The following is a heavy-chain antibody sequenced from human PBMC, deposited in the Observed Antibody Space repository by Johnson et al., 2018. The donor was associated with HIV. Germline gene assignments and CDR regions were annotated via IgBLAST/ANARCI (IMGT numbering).Heavy chain of an antibody. D-gene: IGHD6-19*01. V-gene: IGHV3-20*04. CDR2: VNWNGGRT. Sequence: VQLVESGGGVVRPGGSLRLSCAASGFTFDDYGMSWVRQTPGKGLEWVSGVNWNGGRTGYADSVKGRFTISRDNAKNSLYLQMNSMRDDDTAVYYCASGLVLDVFDIWDQGTMVTVSS. J-gene: IGHJ3*02. CDR1: GFTFDDYG. CDR3: ASGLVLDVFDI.